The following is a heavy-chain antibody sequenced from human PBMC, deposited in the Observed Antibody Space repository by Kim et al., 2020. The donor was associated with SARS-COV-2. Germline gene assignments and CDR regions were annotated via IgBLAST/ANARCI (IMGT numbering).Heavy chain of an antibody. CDR3: ARRYGGNGY. V-gene: IGHV4-34*01. Sequence: SETLSLTCAVYGGSFSDYYWSWIRQTPGKGLEWIGEINHRGGTNYNPSLKSRLTISVDMSRKQFSLRLRSVTAADTAVYYCARRYGGNGYWGQGSLVTVS. J-gene: IGHJ1*01. CDR1: GGSFSDYY. D-gene: IGHD2-8*01. CDR2: INHRGGT.